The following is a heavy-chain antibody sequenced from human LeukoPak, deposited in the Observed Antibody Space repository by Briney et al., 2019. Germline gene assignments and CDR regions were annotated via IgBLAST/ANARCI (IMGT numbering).Heavy chain of an antibody. CDR3: AKGSRPFDWLSSYFDF. J-gene: IGHJ4*02. CDR2: VDLEDGDT. V-gene: IGHV1-69-2*01. CDR1: GYTFNDYY. D-gene: IGHD3-9*01. Sequence: VKISCKASGYTFNDYYIHWVRQAPGKGLEWMGRVDLEDGDTIYAEKLQGRVTITADTTTDTAYMDLSRLKTLNTAVYSIAKGSRPFDWLSSYFDFWGQGTLVPVSS.